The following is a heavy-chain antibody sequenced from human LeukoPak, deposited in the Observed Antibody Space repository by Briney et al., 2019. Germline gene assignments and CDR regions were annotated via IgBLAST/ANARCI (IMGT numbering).Heavy chain of an antibody. Sequence: GRGLRLACAAHGLTFGSYAMPSVRQAPAKGLGWVAVISYDGNNKYFRDTVTGRFTTSRDNSKNTLYLQMDSLRAEDTAVYYCARGTVTAPDYWGQGTLVTVSS. CDR3: ARGTVTAPDY. CDR1: GLTFGSYA. CDR2: ISYDGNNK. V-gene: IGHV3-30*03. D-gene: IGHD2-21*02. J-gene: IGHJ4*02.